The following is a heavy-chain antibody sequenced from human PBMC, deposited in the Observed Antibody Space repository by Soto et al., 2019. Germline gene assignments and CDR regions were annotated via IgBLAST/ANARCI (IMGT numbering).Heavy chain of an antibody. CDR3: ARGGAGNFDP. CDR1: GFTFSGYW. D-gene: IGHD3-3*01. J-gene: IGHJ5*02. V-gene: IGHV3-74*03. Sequence: EVQLVESGGGLVQPGGSLRLSCAASGFTFSGYWMHWVRQAPGKGLVWVSRIHSDGSATTYADSVKGRFTISRDNTKNTVYLQMNSLGAEDTAVYFCARGGAGNFDPWGRATLVTVSS. CDR2: IHSDGSAT.